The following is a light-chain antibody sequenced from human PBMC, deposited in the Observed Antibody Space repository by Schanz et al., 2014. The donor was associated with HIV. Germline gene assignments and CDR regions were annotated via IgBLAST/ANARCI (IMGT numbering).Light chain of an antibody. Sequence: DIQMTQSPSTLSASVGDRITITCRASQSISEWLAWFQQKPGRAPQLLIYGAYTLARGVPTTFSGSGSGTEFTLTIRSLQPDDFAAYYCQQCVTYPYTFGQGTKLDIK. CDR3: QQCVTYPYT. J-gene: IGKJ2*01. CDR2: GAY. V-gene: IGKV1-5*01. CDR1: QSISEW.